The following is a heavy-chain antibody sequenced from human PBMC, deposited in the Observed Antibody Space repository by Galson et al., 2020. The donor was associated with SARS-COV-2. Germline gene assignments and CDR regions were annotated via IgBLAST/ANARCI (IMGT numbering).Heavy chain of an antibody. V-gene: IGHV4-31*03. CDR1: GGSISSGGYY. CDR3: ARWAYYDSSGSHDAFDI. D-gene: IGHD3-22*01. Sequence: SQTLSLTCTVSGGSISSGGYYWSWIRQHPGKGLEWIGYIYYSGSTYYNPSLKSRVTISVDTSKNQFSLKLSSVTAADTAVYYCARWAYYDSSGSHDAFDIWGQGTMVTVSS. CDR2: IYYSGST. J-gene: IGHJ3*02.